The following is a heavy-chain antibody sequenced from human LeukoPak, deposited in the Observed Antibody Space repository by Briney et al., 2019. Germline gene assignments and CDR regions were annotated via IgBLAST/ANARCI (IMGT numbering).Heavy chain of an antibody. V-gene: IGHV1-46*01. D-gene: IGHD5-24*01. CDR1: GYTSTSYY. Sequence: ASVKVSCKASGYTSTSYYMHWVRQAPGQGLEWMGIINPSGGSTSYAQKFQGRVTMTRDTSTSTVYMELSSLRSEDTAVYYCARVERQGGYNSFVGYWGQGTLVTVSS. CDR2: INPSGGST. CDR3: ARVERQGGYNSFVGY. J-gene: IGHJ4*02.